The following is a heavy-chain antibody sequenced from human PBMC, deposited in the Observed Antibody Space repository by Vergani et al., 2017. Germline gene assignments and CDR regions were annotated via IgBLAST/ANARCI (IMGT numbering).Heavy chain of an antibody. CDR3: ARGVPAAIRGSGLNYYYYMDV. V-gene: IGHV4-59*08. CDR2: IYYSGST. D-gene: IGHD2-2*02. J-gene: IGHJ6*03. Sequence: QVQLQESGPGLVKPSDPLSLPSPLSLFSLIPFSSTCIRQPPGXALEWIGYIYYSGSTNYNPSLKSRVTISVDTSKNQFSLKLSAVTAADTAVYYCARGVPAAIRGSGLNYYYYMDVWGKGTTVTVSS. CDR1: LFSLIPFS.